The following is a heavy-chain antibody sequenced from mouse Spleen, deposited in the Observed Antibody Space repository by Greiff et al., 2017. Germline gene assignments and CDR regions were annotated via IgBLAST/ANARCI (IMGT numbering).Heavy chain of an antibody. J-gene: IGHJ1*01. CDR2: ISYDGSN. D-gene: IGHD1-1*01. CDR1: GYSITSGYY. Sequence: ESGPGLVKPSQSLSLTCSVTGYSITSGYYWNWIRQFPGNKLEWMGYISYDGSNNYNPSLKNRISITRDTSKNQFFLKLNSVTTEDTATYYCARDPFYYYDGSYNWYFDVWGAGTTVTVSS. CDR3: ARDPFYYYDGSYNWYFDV. V-gene: IGHV3-6*01.